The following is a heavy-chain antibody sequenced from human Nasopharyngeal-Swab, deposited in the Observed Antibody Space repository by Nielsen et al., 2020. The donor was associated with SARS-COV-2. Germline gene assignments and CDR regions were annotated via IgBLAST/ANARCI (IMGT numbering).Heavy chain of an antibody. CDR1: GYSFTSYW. CDR2: IYPGDSDT. D-gene: IGHD3-22*01. CDR3: ASLSSGYYLGY. Sequence: GESLKISCKGSGYSFTSYWIGWVRQMPGKGLEWMGIIYPGDSDTRHSTSFQGQVTISADKSISPAYLELSSLKASDTAMYYCASLSSGYYLGYWGQGTLVTVSS. J-gene: IGHJ4*02. V-gene: IGHV5-51*01.